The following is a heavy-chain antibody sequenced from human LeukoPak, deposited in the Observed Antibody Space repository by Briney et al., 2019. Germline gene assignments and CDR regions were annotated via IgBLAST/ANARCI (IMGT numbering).Heavy chain of an antibody. Sequence: PSETLSLTCTVSGGSISSGDYYWSWIRQPPGKGLEWIGYIYYSGSTYYNPSLKSRVTISVDTSKNQFSLKLSSVTAADTAVYYCARVRSSSWYDGYYFDYWGQGTLVTVSS. J-gene: IGHJ4*02. D-gene: IGHD6-13*01. V-gene: IGHV4-30-4*08. CDR3: ARVRSSSWYDGYYFDY. CDR2: IYYSGST. CDR1: GGSISSGDYY.